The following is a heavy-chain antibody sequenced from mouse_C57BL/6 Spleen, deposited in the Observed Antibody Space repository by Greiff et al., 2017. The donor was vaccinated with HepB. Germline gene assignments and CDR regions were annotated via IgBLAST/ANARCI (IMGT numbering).Heavy chain of an antibody. CDR3: ATPFYYGSSYDYFDY. CDR2: IVPANGNT. Sequence: VRLQQPVPELVGPGASVKFSCTPSGFNIKNTYMPWGKRRPEQGLDWIGRIVPANGNTKFAPKFQGKATITADTSSNTAYLQLSSLTSEDTAIYYCATPFYYGSSYDYFDYWGQGTTLTVSS. V-gene: IGHV14-3*01. CDR1: GFNIKNTY. J-gene: IGHJ2*01. D-gene: IGHD1-1*01.